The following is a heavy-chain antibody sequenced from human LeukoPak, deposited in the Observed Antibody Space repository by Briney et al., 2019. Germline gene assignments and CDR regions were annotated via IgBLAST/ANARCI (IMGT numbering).Heavy chain of an antibody. D-gene: IGHD3-22*01. V-gene: IGHV4-34*01. CDR3: AKGAAMYYYDSPRRAFDY. J-gene: IGHJ4*02. CDR1: GGSFSGYY. CDR2: INHSGST. Sequence: SETLSLTCAAYGGSFSGYYWSWIRQPPGKGLEWIAEINHSGSTNYNPSLKSRVTISVDTSKNQFSLKLSSVTAADTAVYYCAKGAAMYYYDSPRRAFDYWGQGTLVTVSS.